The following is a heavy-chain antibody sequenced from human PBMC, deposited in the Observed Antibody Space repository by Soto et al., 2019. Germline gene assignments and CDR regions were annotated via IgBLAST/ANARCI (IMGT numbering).Heavy chain of an antibody. Sequence: EVQLVESGGGLVQPGGSLRLSCAASGFTVSSNYMSWVRQAPGKGLEWVSVIYSGGSTYYADSVKGRFTISRDNSKNTLYLQMNSLRAEDTAVYYCARDGAGTMVQGVMPEYFQHWCQGNLVTFCS. CDR2: IYSGGST. D-gene: IGHD3-10*01. J-gene: IGHJ1*01. CDR1: GFTVSSNY. CDR3: ARDGAGTMVQGVMPEYFQH. V-gene: IGHV3-66*01.